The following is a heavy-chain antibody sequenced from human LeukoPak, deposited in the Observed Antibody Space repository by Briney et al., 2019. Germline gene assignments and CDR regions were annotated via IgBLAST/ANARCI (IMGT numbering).Heavy chain of an antibody. D-gene: IGHD3-10*01. CDR2: IWHSGIT. CDR3: ARQTGSGLFSLP. Sequence: SETLSLTCTVSGGSISTYYWSWIRQPPGKGLEWIGEIWHSGITNFNPSLKSRLTMSVDTSKNQFSLKLSSVTAADTAVYYCARQTGSGLFSLPGGQGTLVTVSS. V-gene: IGHV4-59*04. CDR1: GGSISTYY. J-gene: IGHJ4*02.